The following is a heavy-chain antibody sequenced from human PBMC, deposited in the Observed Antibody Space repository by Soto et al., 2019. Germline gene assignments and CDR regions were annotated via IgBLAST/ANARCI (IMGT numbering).Heavy chain of an antibody. D-gene: IGHD5-18*01. CDR3: ARGRGYSYGLDP. J-gene: IGHJ5*02. V-gene: IGHV4-30-4*01. CDR2: ISYSGNT. Sequence: SETLSLTCTVSGGSISSGHYYWSWIRQPPGKGLEWIGFISYSGNTYYSASLKSRVAISLDTSKNQFSLSLSSVTAADTAVYYCARGRGYSYGLDPWGQGTLVTVSS. CDR1: GGSISSGHYY.